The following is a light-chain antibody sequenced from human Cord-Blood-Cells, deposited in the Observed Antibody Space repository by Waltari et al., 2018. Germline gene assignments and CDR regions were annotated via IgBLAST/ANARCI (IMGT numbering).Light chain of an antibody. CDR2: EDN. CDR1: RRSIASNY. J-gene: IGLJ3*02. V-gene: IGLV6-57*02. CDR3: QSYDSSNWV. Sequence: NFMLTQPHSVSESPGKTVTISCTGSRRSIASNYVPGYQPRPGSAPTTVIYEDNQRPSGVPDRFSGSIDSSSNSASHTISGLKTEDEADYYCQSYDSSNWVFGGGTKLTVL.